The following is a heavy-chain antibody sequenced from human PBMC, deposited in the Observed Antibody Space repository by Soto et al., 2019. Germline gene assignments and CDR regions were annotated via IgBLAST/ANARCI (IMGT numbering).Heavy chain of an antibody. Sequence: SVKVSCKASGGTFSSYAISWVRQAPGQGLEWMGGIIPIFGTANYAQKFQGRVTITADESTSTAYMELSSLRSEDTAVYYCARSPKIDGFLEWLRPKDDPGYYYYGMDVWGQGTTVTVSS. J-gene: IGHJ6*02. V-gene: IGHV1-69*13. D-gene: IGHD3-3*01. CDR2: IIPIFGTA. CDR1: GGTFSSYA. CDR3: ARSPKIDGFLEWLRPKDDPGYYYYGMDV.